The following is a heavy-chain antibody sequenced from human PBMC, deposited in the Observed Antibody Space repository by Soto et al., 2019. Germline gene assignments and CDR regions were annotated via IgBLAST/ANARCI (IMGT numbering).Heavy chain of an antibody. V-gene: IGHV3-72*01. CDR2: TRNKANSYTT. D-gene: IGHD3-10*01. J-gene: IGHJ5*02. CDR1: GFTFSDHY. Sequence: EVQLVESGGGLVQPGGSLRLSCAASGFTFSDHYMDWVRQAPGKGLEWVGRTRNKANSYTTEYAASVKGRFTISSDDSKNYLYQQMNSLKTEDMAVYYCARVSLVSSIFQTCRNWFDPWGQGTLVTVSS. CDR3: ARVSLVSSIFQTCRNWFDP.